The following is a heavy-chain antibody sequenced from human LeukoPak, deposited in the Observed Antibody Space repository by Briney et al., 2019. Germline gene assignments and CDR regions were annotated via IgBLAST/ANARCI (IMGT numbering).Heavy chain of an antibody. CDR1: GFTFTSSA. Sequence: ASVKVSCKASGFTFTSSAMQWVRQARGQRLEWIGWIVVGSGNTNYAQKFQERVTITRDMSTSTAYMELSSLRSEDTAVYYCAADRLVRGVIEWPPYYMDVWGKGTTVTISS. D-gene: IGHD3-10*01. CDR2: IVVGSGNT. V-gene: IGHV1-58*02. CDR3: AADRLVRGVIEWPPYYMDV. J-gene: IGHJ6*03.